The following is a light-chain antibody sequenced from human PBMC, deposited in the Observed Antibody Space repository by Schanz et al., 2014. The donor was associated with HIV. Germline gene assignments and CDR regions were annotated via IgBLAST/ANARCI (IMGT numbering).Light chain of an antibody. CDR2: GAS. CDR3: QQSYSNTRT. CDR1: QAVGNY. V-gene: IGKV1-27*01. Sequence: DIQMTQSPSSLSASVGDRVTITCRASQAVGNYLAWYQQKPGKVPELLIYGASTLQSGVPSRFSGSGSGTEFTLTISSLQPEDFATYYCQQSYSNTRTFGQGTKVEIK. J-gene: IGKJ1*01.